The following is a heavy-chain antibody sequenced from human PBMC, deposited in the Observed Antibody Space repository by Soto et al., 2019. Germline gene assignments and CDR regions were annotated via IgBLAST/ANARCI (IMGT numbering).Heavy chain of an antibody. J-gene: IGHJ4*02. V-gene: IGHV3-30-3*01. Sequence: PGGSLRLSCAASGFTFSSYATHWVRQAPGKGLEWVAVISYDGSNKYYADSVKGRFTISRDNSKNTLYLQMNSLRAEDTAVYYCARPEDGRRDSYGKTDFDYWGQGTLVTAPQ. D-gene: IGHD5-18*01. CDR1: GFTFSSYA. CDR2: ISYDGSNK. CDR3: ARPEDGRRDSYGKTDFDY.